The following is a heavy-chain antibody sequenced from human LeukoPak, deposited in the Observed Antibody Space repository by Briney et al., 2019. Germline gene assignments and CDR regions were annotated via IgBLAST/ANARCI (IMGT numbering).Heavy chain of an antibody. Sequence: SETLSLTCTVSGGSISSYYWSWIRQPPGKGLEWIGYIYYSGSTNYNPSLKSRVTISVDTSKNQFSLKLSSVTAADTAVYYCASATSIVANYYYGMDVWGQGTTVTVSS. V-gene: IGHV4-59*01. CDR1: GGSISSYY. CDR3: ASATSIVANYYYGMDV. CDR2: IYYSGST. D-gene: IGHD5-12*01. J-gene: IGHJ6*02.